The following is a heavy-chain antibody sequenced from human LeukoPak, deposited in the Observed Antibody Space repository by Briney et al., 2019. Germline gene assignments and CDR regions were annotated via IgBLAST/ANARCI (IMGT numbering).Heavy chain of an antibody. D-gene: IGHD3-10*01. V-gene: IGHV4-34*09. CDR1: GGSFSGYY. CDR3: AKSGSYYGSTSG. CDR2: INHSGST. J-gene: IGHJ4*02. Sequence: PSETLSLTCAVYGGSFSGYYWSWIRQPPGKGLEWIGEINHSGSTNYNPSLKSRVTISLDTSKNQFSLKLTSVTAADTAVYYCAKSGSYYGSTSGWGQGTLVTVSP.